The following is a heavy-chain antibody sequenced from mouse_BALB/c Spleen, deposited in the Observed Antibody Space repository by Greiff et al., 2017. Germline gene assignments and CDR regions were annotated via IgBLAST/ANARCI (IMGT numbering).Heavy chain of an antibody. CDR3: ARDYYGSSYGFAY. D-gene: IGHD1-1*01. Sequence: VNLVESGPGLVAPSQSLSITCTVSGFSLTGYGVNWVRQPPGKGLEWLGMIWGDGSTDDNSALKSRLSISKDNSKSQVFFKMNSLQTDDTARYYCARDYYGSSYGFAYWGQGTLVTVSA. CDR1: GFSLTGYG. J-gene: IGHJ3*01. V-gene: IGHV2-6-7*01. CDR2: IWGDGST.